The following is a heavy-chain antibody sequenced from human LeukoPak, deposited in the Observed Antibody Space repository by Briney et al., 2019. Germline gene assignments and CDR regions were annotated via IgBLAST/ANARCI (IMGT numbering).Heavy chain of an antibody. CDR1: GGSFSGYY. CDR2: INHSGST. D-gene: IGHD3-10*01. V-gene: IGHV4-34*01. Sequence: SETLSLTCAVYGGSFSGYYLSWIRQPPGKGLEWIGEINHSGSTNYNPSLKSRVTISVDTSKNQFSLKLSSVTAADRAVYYCARALFYYGSGRTFDYWGQGTLVTVSS. CDR3: ARALFYYGSGRTFDY. J-gene: IGHJ4*02.